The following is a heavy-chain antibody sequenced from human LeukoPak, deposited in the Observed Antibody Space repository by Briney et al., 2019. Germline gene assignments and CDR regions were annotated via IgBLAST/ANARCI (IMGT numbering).Heavy chain of an antibody. Sequence: PSETLSLTCTVSGGSINSGDYHWSWIRQHPGKGLEWIGYIYDGGSSYYKPSLKSRVTISVDASNNQFSLKLSSVTAADTAVYYCAIYFAGAGGRGTWGQGTLVTVSS. D-gene: IGHD2/OR15-2a*01. V-gene: IGHV4-31*03. CDR2: IYDGGSS. CDR1: GGSINSGDYH. CDR3: AIYFAGAGGRGT. J-gene: IGHJ4*02.